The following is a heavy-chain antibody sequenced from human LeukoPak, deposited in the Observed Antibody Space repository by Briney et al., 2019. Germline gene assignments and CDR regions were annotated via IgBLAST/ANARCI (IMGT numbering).Heavy chain of an antibody. Sequence: GGSLILPSEAQGFNCSSYATHWVGQAPGNALVRVAVISYDGSKKYYADSVYGRDTSSRDKSKTTLYLQMNRRRPEETAVYYCAKDVSAVGGLERPATLGYWGQGTLVTV. CDR2: ISYDGSKK. CDR1: GFNCSSYA. J-gene: IGHJ4*02. D-gene: IGHD1-1*01. V-gene: IGHV3-30*17. CDR3: AKDVSAVGGLERPATLGY.